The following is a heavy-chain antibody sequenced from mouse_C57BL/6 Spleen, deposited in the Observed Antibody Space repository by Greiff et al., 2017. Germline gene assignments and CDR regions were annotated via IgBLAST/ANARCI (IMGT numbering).Heavy chain of an antibody. CDR1: GYAFSSSW. CDR3: AREYGYYGWFAY. Sequence: QVQLKESGPELVKPGASVKISCKASGYAFSSSWMNWVKQRPGKGLEWIGRIYPGDGDTNYNGKFKGKATLTADKSSSTAYMQLSSLTSEDSAVYFCAREYGYYGWFAYWGQGTLVTVSA. V-gene: IGHV1-82*01. J-gene: IGHJ3*01. CDR2: IYPGDGDT. D-gene: IGHD2-10*02.